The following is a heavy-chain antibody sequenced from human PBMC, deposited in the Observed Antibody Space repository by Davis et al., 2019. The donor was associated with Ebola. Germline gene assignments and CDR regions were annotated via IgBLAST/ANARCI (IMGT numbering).Heavy chain of an antibody. V-gene: IGHV1-18*04. Sequence: ASVKVSCKASGYTFTNYYMHWVRQAPGQGLEWMGWISAYNGNTNYAQILQGRVTMTTDTSTTTAYMELRSLSSDDTAVYYCAREGRDILTGYYKDTWFDPWGQGTLVTASS. CDR1: GYTFTNYY. CDR2: ISAYNGNT. D-gene: IGHD3-9*01. CDR3: AREGRDILTGYYKDTWFDP. J-gene: IGHJ5*02.